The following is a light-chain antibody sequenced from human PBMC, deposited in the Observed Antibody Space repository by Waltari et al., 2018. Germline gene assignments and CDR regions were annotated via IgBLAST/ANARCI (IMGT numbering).Light chain of an antibody. J-gene: IGLJ3*02. Sequence: SYELTQPPSVSVSPGHTARITCSGEALPNKYAYWYRKKSGQAPVLVIYEDTKRPSGVPERFSASNSGAVATLTITGAQVEDEADYYCYSTDYTGNYWVFGGGTKLTVL. CDR3: YSTDYTGNYWV. V-gene: IGLV3-10*01. CDR2: EDT. CDR1: ALPNKY.